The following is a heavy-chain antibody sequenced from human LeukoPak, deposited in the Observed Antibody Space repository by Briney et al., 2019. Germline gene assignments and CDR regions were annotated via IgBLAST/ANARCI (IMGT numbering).Heavy chain of an antibody. J-gene: IGHJ4*02. CDR3: ARLYHDTSAYFLDY. CDR1: GGSISSYY. Sequence: PSETLSLTCTVSGGSISSYYWSWIRQPPGKGLEWIGYIYCSGSTNYNPSLESRITISMDTSKNQFSLRLSSVTAADTAVYYCARLYHDTSAYFLDYWGQGTLVTVSS. CDR2: IYCSGST. V-gene: IGHV4-59*08. D-gene: IGHD3-22*01.